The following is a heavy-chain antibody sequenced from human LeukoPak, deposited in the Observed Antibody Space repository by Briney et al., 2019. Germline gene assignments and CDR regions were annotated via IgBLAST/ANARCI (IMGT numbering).Heavy chain of an antibody. CDR2: IWYDGSNK. D-gene: IGHD2-15*01. V-gene: IGHV3-33*01. Sequence: GGSLRLSCAASGFTFSSCGMHWVRQAPGKGLEWVADIWYDGSNKYYAESVKGRFTISRDNSKNTLYLQMNSLRAEDTAVYYCAREYCSGGSCHSYYYDVSRDAFDIWGQGTMVIVSS. CDR3: AREYCSGGSCHSYYYDVSRDAFDI. CDR1: GFTFSSCG. J-gene: IGHJ3*02.